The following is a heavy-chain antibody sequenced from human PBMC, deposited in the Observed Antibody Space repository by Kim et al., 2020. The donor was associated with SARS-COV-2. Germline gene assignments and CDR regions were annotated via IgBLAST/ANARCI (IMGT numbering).Heavy chain of an antibody. Sequence: GGSLRLSCAASGFSLSDSVMHWVRQASGKGLEWVGVVRSKAKNYATEYDASVKGRFTISRDDSKNTAYLQMNSLKTEDTAIYYCGTMGEVGWGQGTLVTV. J-gene: IGHJ4*02. CDR3: GTMGEVG. CDR2: VRSKAKNYAT. D-gene: IGHD3-16*01. CDR1: GFSLSDSV. V-gene: IGHV3-73*01.